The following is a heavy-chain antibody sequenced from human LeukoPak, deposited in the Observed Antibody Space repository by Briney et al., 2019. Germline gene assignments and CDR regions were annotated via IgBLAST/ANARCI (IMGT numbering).Heavy chain of an antibody. CDR3: ARGPGTAMGTRYPLDY. CDR1: GGSFSGYY. CDR2: INHSGST. J-gene: IGHJ4*02. V-gene: IGHV4-34*01. D-gene: IGHD5-18*01. Sequence: PSETLSLTCAVYGGSFSGYYWNWIRQPPGKGLEWIGEINHSGSTNYNPSLKSRVTISVDTSKNQFSLKLSSVTAADTAVYYCARGPGTAMGTRYPLDYWGQGTLVTVSS.